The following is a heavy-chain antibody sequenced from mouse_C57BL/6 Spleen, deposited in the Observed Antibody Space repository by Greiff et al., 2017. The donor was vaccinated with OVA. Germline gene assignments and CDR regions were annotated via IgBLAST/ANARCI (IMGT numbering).Heavy chain of an antibody. CDR3: KRRDSYGRDDN. D-gene: IGHD1-1*01. Sequence: EVQLQQSGTVLARPGASVKMSCKTSGYTFTSYWMHWVKQRPGQGLEWIGAIYPGNSDTSYNQKFKGKAKLTAVTSARTAYMELSSLTNEDSEVNCCKRRDSYGRDDNWGQGTTLTVSS. CDR1: GYTFTSYW. V-gene: IGHV1-5*01. J-gene: IGHJ2*01. CDR2: IYPGNSDT.